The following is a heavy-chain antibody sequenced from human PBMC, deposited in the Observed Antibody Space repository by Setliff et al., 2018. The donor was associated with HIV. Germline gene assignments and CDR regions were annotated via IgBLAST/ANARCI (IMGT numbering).Heavy chain of an antibody. V-gene: IGHV3-11*04. CDR1: GFTFSDYY. J-gene: IGHJ4*02. D-gene: IGHD3-22*01. CDR2: ISSSGSTI. Sequence: GGSLRLSCAASGFTFSDYYMNWIRQAPGKGLEWVSYISSSGSTIYYADSVKGRFTISRDNAKNSLYLQMNSLRAEDTAVYYCARRLEPYYFDYWGQGTLVTSPQ. CDR3: ARRLEPYYFDY.